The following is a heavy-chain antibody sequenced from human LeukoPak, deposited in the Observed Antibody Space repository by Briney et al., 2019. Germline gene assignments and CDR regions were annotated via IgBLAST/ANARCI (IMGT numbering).Heavy chain of an antibody. CDR2: IYTSGGT. CDR1: GGSISSYN. Sequence: SETLSVTCTVCGGSISSYNWSWIRQSPGKGLEWIGYIYTSGGTKYNLSTTRRATISGETSKHKLPLKRSSVTAAHRAVYYCTRAQENSFRPFDYWGQGTLVTVSS. CDR3: TRAQENSFRPFDY. V-gene: IGHV4-4*09. J-gene: IGHJ4*02. D-gene: IGHD4-11*01.